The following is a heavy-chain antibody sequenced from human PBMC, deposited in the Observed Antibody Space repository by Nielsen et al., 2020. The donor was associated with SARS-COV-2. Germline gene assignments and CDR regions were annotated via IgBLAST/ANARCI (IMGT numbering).Heavy chain of an antibody. D-gene: IGHD6-13*01. CDR2: INPNSGGT. J-gene: IGHJ4*02. Sequence: WVRQAPGQGLEWMGRINPNSGGTNYAQKFQGRVTMTRDTSISTAYMELSRLRSDDTAVYYCARALAAAGKGYWGQGTLVTVSS. V-gene: IGHV1-2*06. CDR3: ARALAAAGKGY.